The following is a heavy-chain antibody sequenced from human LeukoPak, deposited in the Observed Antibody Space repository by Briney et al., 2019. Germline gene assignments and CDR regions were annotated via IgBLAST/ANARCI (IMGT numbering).Heavy chain of an antibody. CDR3: ARGRGVLLWFGESFDY. V-gene: IGHV1-8*01. J-gene: IGHJ4*02. CDR2: MNPNSGNT. Sequence: ASVKVSCKASGYTFTSYDINWVRQATGQGLEWMGWMNPNSGNTGYAQKFQGRVTMTRNTSISTAYMELSSLRSEDTAVYYCARGRGVLLWFGESFDYWGQGTLATVSP. CDR1: GYTFTSYD. D-gene: IGHD3-10*01.